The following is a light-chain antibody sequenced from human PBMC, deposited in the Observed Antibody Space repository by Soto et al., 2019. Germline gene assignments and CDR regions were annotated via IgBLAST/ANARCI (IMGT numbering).Light chain of an antibody. CDR2: SNN. Sequence: QSVLTQPPSVSGAPGQRVTISCTGTSSNIGAGYDVHWYQQLPGKAPTLLIYSNNDRPSGVPDRFSGSKSGTSASLAITGLQADDEADYYCHSYDSRLSAVVFGGGTQLTVL. CDR3: HSYDSRLSAVV. J-gene: IGLJ3*02. CDR1: SSNIGAGYD. V-gene: IGLV1-40*01.